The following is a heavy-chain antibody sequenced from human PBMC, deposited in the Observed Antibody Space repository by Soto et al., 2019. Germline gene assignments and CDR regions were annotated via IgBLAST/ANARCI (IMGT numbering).Heavy chain of an antibody. J-gene: IGHJ4*02. CDR1: GFTFSSYG. CDR3: AKDGILSQRGSEWITGYFDY. V-gene: IGHV3-30*18. D-gene: IGHD3-16*01. CDR2: ISYDGSNK. Sequence: GGSLRLSCAASGFTFSSYGMHWVRQAPGKGLEWVAVISYDGSNKYYADSVKGRFTISRDNSKNTLYLQMNSLRAEDTAVYYCAKDGILSQRGSEWITGYFDYWGQGTLVTVSS.